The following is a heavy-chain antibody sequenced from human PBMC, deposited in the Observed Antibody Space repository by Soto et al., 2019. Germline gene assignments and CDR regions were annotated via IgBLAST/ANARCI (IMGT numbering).Heavy chain of an antibody. D-gene: IGHD1-20*01. Sequence: GGSLRLSCEASGFTFSSYPMHWVRQAPGKGLEWVTAISYDGGNQYYADSVKGRFTISRDNSKDTLYLQMHSLRSDDTAVYFCARGPITQTSFIDHWGQGTLVTVS. CDR2: ISYDGGNQ. V-gene: IGHV3-30-3*01. CDR1: GFTFSSYP. CDR3: ARGPITQTSFIDH. J-gene: IGHJ4*02.